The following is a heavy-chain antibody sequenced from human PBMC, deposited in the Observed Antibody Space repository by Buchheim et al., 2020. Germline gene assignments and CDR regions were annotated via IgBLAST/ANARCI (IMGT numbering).Heavy chain of an antibody. CDR1: GFNFGAYA. CDR3: AREGKYYDSSGYYYYYYGMDV. Sequence: QVQLVESGGGVVQPGRSLRLSCAASGFNFGAYAMHWVRQAPGKGLEWLSFISHNEYNRQYADSVKGRFTISRDNSKNTLYLQMNSLRAEDTAVYYCAREGKYYDSSGYYYYYYGMDVWGQGTT. V-gene: IGHV3-30*04. CDR2: ISHNEYNR. J-gene: IGHJ6*02. D-gene: IGHD3-22*01.